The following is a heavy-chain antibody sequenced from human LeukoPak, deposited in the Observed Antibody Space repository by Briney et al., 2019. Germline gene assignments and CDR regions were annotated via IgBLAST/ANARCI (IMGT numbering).Heavy chain of an antibody. CDR2: IYYSGST. CDR3: ARDLAVAGRAFDI. V-gene: IGHV4-39*07. J-gene: IGHJ3*02. Sequence: SETLSLTCTVSGGSISSSSYYWGWIRQPPGKGLEWIGSIYYSGSTYYNPSLKSRVTMSVDTSKNQFSLKLSSVTAADTAVYYCARDLAVAGRAFDIWGQGTMVTVSS. CDR1: GGSISSSSYY. D-gene: IGHD6-19*01.